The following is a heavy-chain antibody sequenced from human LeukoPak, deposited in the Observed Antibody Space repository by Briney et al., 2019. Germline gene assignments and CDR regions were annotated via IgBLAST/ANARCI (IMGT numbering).Heavy chain of an antibody. CDR2: IYYSGST. CDR3: ARQMDTAMVTGHYYYYMDV. Sequence: SETLSLTCTVSGCSISSYYWSWIRQPPGKGVEWIGYIYYSGSTNYNPSLKSRVTISVDTSKNQFSLKLSSGTAADTAVYYCARQMDTAMVTGHYYYYMDVWGKGTTVTVSS. J-gene: IGHJ6*03. D-gene: IGHD5-18*01. V-gene: IGHV4-59*08. CDR1: GCSISSYY.